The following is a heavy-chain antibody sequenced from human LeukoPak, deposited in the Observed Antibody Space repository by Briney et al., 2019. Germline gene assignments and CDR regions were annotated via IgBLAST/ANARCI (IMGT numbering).Heavy chain of an antibody. D-gene: IGHD2-21*01. CDR2: INPNNGDT. J-gene: IGHJ4*02. V-gene: IGHV1-2*02. CDR1: GYTFTAQY. CDR3: ASYPRSIPTPPFDY. Sequence: GASVNVSCKASGYTFTAQYMHWVRQTPGQGLEWMGWINPNNGDTKYAQSVLGRVTMTRDTSTTTAYMELSSLRSDDTAVYFCASYPRSIPTPPFDYWGQGTLVTVSS.